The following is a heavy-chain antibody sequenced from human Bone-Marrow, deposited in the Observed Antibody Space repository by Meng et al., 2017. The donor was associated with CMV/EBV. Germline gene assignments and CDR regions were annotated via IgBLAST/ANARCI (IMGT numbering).Heavy chain of an antibody. D-gene: IGHD3-9*01. CDR2: ISGSGGST. J-gene: IGHJ4*02. CDR1: GFTFSSYA. CDR3: AKCPPHKDMLTPFDY. Sequence: GESLKISCAASGFTFSSYAMSWVRQAPGKGLEWVSAISGSGGSTYYADSVKGRFTISRDNSKNTLYLQMNSLRADDTAVYYCAKCPPHKDMLTPFDYWGQGTLVTVSS. V-gene: IGHV3-23*01.